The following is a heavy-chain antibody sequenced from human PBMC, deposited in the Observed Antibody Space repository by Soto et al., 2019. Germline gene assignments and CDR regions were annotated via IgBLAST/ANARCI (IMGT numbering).Heavy chain of an antibody. CDR1: GFTFSNAW. CDR3: TTDMDIVVVPAASQSFDY. J-gene: IGHJ4*02. Sequence: PGGSLRLSCAASGFTFSNAWMSWVRQAPGKGLEWVGRIKSKTDGGTTDYAAPVKGRFTISRDDSKNTLYLQMNSLKTEDTAVYYCTTDMDIVVVPAASQSFDYWGQGTLVTVSS. V-gene: IGHV3-15*01. CDR2: IKSKTDGGTT. D-gene: IGHD2-2*03.